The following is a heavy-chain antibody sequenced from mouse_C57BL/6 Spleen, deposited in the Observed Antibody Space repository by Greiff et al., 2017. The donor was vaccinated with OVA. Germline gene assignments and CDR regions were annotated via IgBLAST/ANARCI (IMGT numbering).Heavy chain of an antibody. J-gene: IGHJ2*01. CDR1: GFNIKDDY. Sequence: VQLQQSGAELVRPGASVKLSCTASGFNIKDDYMHWVKQRPEQGLEWIGWIDPENGDTEYASKFQGKATITADTSSNTAYLQLSRLTSEDTAFYYCTTAGTTVVNYFDYWGQGTTLTVSS. CDR2: IDPENGDT. V-gene: IGHV14-4*01. D-gene: IGHD1-1*01. CDR3: TTAGTTVVNYFDY.